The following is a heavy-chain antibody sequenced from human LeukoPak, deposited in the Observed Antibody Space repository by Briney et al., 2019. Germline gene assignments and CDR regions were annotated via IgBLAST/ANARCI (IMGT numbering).Heavy chain of an antibody. J-gene: IGHJ4*02. CDR1: GDSVSSNSAA. CDR2: TYYRSKWYN. Sequence: SQTLSLTCASSGDSVSSNSAAWNWIRQSPSRGLEWLGRTYYRSKWYNDYAVSVKSRITINPDTSKNQFSLQLNSATPEDTAVYYCARGEPGIAAAGPGPLDYWGQGTLVTVSS. CDR3: ARGEPGIAAAGPGPLDY. V-gene: IGHV6-1*01. D-gene: IGHD6-13*01.